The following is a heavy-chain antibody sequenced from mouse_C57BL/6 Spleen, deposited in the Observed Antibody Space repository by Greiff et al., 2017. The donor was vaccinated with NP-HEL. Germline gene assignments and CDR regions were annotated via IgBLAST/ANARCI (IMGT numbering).Heavy chain of an antibody. CDR3: ARGTPYYSKLFDY. Sequence: QVQLKQSGAELVKPGASVKISCKASGYAFSSYWMNWVKQRPGKGLEWIGQIYPGDGDTNYNGKFKGKATLTADKSSSTAYMQLSSLTSEDSAVYFCARGTPYYSKLFDYWGQGTTLTVSS. CDR2: IYPGDGDT. D-gene: IGHD2-5*01. CDR1: GYAFSSYW. J-gene: IGHJ2*01. V-gene: IGHV1-80*01.